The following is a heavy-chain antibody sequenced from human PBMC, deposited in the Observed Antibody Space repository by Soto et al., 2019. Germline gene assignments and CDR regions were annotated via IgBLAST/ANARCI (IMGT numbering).Heavy chain of an antibody. CDR3: ARDMAGYYGSEYPLGPWDV. D-gene: IGHD3-10*01. Sequence: GGSLRLSCAASGFTVSSNYMSWFRQAPGKGLEWVSVIYGGGTTYYADSVRGRFTISRDHSKNTVYLQMSSLRAEDTAMYYCARDMAGYYGSEYPLGPWDVWGQGTTVTVSS. CDR1: GFTVSSNY. V-gene: IGHV3-53*01. J-gene: IGHJ6*02. CDR2: IYGGGTT.